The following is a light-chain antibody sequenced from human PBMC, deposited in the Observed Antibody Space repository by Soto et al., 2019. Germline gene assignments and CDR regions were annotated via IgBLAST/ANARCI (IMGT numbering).Light chain of an antibody. CDR2: GAS. V-gene: IGKV3-20*01. CDR1: QSVSSSY. Sequence: EIVLTQSPGTLSLSPGERATLSCRASQSVSSSYLAWYQQKPGQAPRPLIYGASSRAIGIPDRFSGSGSGTDFTLTISRLEPEDFAVYYCQQYGSSPWTFGQGPKV. CDR3: QQYGSSPWT. J-gene: IGKJ1*01.